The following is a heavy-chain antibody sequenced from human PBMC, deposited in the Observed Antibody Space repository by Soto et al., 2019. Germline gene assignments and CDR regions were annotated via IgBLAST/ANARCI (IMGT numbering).Heavy chain of an antibody. D-gene: IGHD2-2*02. J-gene: IGHJ6*01. Sequence: EVQLVESGGGLVQPGGSLKLSYAASGFSFSGSAIHWVRQASGKGLEWVGRLRSRANNFATSSAASVKGRFTFSRDDSKNAAYLQMNTLKPEDTAVYYCARGQGAAIGDYYYHGMDVWGQVTTVTVSS. CDR2: LRSRANNFAT. V-gene: IGHV3-73*02. CDR3: ARGQGAAIGDYYYHGMDV. CDR1: GFSFSGSA.